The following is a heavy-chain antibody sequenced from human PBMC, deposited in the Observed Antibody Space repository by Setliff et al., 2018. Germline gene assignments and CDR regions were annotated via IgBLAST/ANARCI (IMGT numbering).Heavy chain of an antibody. D-gene: IGHD3-3*01. V-gene: IGHV4-38-2*02. Sequence: SETLSLTCTVSGYSISSGYYWGWIRQPPGKGLEWIGSIYHSGSTYYNPSLKSRVTISVDTSKNQFSLKLSSVTAADTAVYYCARESRATYNFWSGYYSTDAFDIWGQGTMVTV. CDR3: ARESRATYNFWSGYYSTDAFDI. J-gene: IGHJ3*02. CDR1: GYSISSGYY. CDR2: IYHSGST.